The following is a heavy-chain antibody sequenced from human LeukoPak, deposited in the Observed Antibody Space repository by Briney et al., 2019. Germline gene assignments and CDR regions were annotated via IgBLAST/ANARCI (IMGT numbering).Heavy chain of an antibody. D-gene: IGHD3-10*01. CDR1: GFTFSSYW. CDR3: ARARSSAFDI. V-gene: IGHV3-21*05. CDR2: ISSSSSYT. Sequence: GGSLRLSCAASGFTFSSYWMHWVRQAPGKGLEWVSYISSSSSYTNYADSVKGRFTISRDNAKNSLYLQMNSLRAEDTAVYYCARARSSAFDIWGQGTMVTVSS. J-gene: IGHJ3*02.